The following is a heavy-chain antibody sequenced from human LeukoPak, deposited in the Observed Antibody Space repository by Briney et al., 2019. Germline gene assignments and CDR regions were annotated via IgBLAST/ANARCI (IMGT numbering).Heavy chain of an antibody. D-gene: IGHD3-10*02. CDR3: AELGITMIGGV. CDR2: ISGSGGST. Sequence: GGSLRLSCAASGFTFGSYAMSWVRQTPGKGLEWVSAISGSGGSTYYADSVKGRFTISRDNAKNSLYLQMNSLRAEDTAVYYCAELGITMIGGVWGKGTTVTISS. V-gene: IGHV3-23*01. J-gene: IGHJ6*04. CDR1: GFTFGSYA.